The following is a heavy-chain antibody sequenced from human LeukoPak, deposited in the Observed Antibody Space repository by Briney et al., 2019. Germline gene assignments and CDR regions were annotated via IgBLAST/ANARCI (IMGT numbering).Heavy chain of an antibody. CDR3: ASLRFMVRGVHYFDY. CDR2: IYPGDSDT. V-gene: IGHV5-51*01. Sequence: GESLKISCKDSGYSFTSYWIGWVRQMPGKGLEWMGIIYPGDSDTRYSPSFQGQVTISADKSISTAYLQWSSLKASDTAMYYCASLRFMVRGVHYFDYWGQGTLVTVSS. CDR1: GYSFTSYW. J-gene: IGHJ4*02. D-gene: IGHD3-10*01.